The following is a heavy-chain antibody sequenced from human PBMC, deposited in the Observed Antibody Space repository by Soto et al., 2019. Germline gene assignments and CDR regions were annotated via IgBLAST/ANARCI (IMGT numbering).Heavy chain of an antibody. Sequence: SGGGVVQPGRSLRLSCAASGFTFNSYGMHWVRQAPGKGLEWLAVIWADGDTKFYADSVKGRITISRDNSKNTLYLQMDSLRPEDTAVYYCTVGSSRTLPQNAHWGQGTLVTVSS. CDR2: IWADGDTK. D-gene: IGHD2-2*01. J-gene: IGHJ4*02. V-gene: IGHV3-33*01. CDR1: GFTFNSYG. CDR3: TVGSSRTLPQNAH.